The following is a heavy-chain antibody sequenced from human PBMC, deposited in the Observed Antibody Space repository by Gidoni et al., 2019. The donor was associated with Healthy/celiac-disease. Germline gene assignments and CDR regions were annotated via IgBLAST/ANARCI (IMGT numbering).Heavy chain of an antibody. J-gene: IGHJ4*02. CDR3: ASEAEWRSGDYVPFDY. D-gene: IGHD4-17*01. V-gene: IGHV1-69*10. Sequence: QVQLVQSGAEVETPGSSVKVSGKASGGVGSRYAITLVRQAPGQGLEWMGGIIPILGIANYAHKFQGRVTTTADKSTNTVYLELSSLISEDTAVYYCASEAEWRSGDYVPFDYWGQGTLVTVSS. CDR1: GGVGSRYA. CDR2: IIPILGIA.